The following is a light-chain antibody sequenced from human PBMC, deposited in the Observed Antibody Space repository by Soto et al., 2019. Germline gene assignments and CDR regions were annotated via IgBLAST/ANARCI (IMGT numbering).Light chain of an antibody. J-gene: IGKJ3*01. CDR2: GAS. CDR1: QSITNN. V-gene: IGKV3-15*01. CDR3: HQYDRSAIFT. Sequence: ELVMTQSPATLSVSPGERATLSCRASQSITNNLAWYQQRPGQAPRLLIYGASTRATGVPARFSGSGSGTEFTLTISSLQSEDFAVFYCHQYDRSAIFTFGPGTTVDIK.